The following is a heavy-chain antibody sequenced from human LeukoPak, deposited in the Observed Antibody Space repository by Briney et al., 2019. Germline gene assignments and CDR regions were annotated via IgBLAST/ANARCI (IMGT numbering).Heavy chain of an antibody. CDR3: ARGIVVVPAALFDY. CDR1: GFTFSSYS. Sequence: GGSLRLSCAASGFTFSSYSMNWVRQAPGKGLEWVSSISSSSSYIYYADSVKGRFTISRDNAKNSLYLQMNSLRAEDTAVYYCARGIVVVPAALFDYWGQGTLVTVSS. CDR2: ISSSSSYI. J-gene: IGHJ4*02. D-gene: IGHD2-2*01. V-gene: IGHV3-21*01.